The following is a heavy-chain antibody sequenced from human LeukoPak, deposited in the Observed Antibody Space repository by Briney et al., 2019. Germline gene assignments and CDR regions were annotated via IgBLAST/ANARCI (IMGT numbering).Heavy chain of an antibody. CDR3: ARVGRDSGSGSYYGIDY. CDR1: GLPSSAYY. V-gene: IGHV3-11*01. CDR2: ISSSGSTI. Sequence: GGPLKPSVQASGLPSSAYYMTWIRQAPGKGLDWVSNISSSGSTIYYADSVKGRFTISRDNAKDSLYLQMNSLRAEDTAVYYCARVGRDSGSGSYYGIDYWGQGTLVTVSS. D-gene: IGHD3-10*01. J-gene: IGHJ4*02.